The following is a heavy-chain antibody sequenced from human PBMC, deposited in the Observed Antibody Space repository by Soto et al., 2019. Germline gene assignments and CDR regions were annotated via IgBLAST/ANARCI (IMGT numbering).Heavy chain of an antibody. J-gene: IGHJ4*02. Sequence: SETLSLTCAVSGHSISSGYYWGWIRQPPGKGLEWIGSIYHSGSTYYNPSLKSRVTISVDTSKNQFSLKLSSVTVTDTAVYYCARYYDILTGYNYFDYWGQGTLVTVSS. V-gene: IGHV4-38-2*01. CDR2: IYHSGST. D-gene: IGHD3-9*01. CDR3: ARYYDILTGYNYFDY. CDR1: GHSISSGYY.